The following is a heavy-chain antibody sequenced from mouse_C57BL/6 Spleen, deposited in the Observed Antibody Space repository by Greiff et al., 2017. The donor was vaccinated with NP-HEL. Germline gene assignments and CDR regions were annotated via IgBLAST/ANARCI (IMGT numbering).Heavy chain of an antibody. V-gene: IGHV2-2*01. CDR1: GFSLTSYG. J-gene: IGHJ2*01. Sequence: VKVEESGPGLVQPSQSLSITCTVSGFSLTSYGVHWVRQSPGKGLEWLGVIWSGGSTDYNAAFISRLSISKDNSKSQVFFKMNSLQADDTAIYYCARNWGYFYYFDYWGQGTTLTVSS. D-gene: IGHD3-1*01. CDR3: ARNWGYFYYFDY. CDR2: IWSGGST.